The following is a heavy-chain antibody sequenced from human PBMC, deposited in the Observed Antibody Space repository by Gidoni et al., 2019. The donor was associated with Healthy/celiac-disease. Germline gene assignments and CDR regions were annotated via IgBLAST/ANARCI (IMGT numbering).Heavy chain of an antibody. V-gene: IGHV3-23*01. J-gene: IGHJ4*02. CDR3: AKEELWEQWLAGFDY. CDR2: ISGSGGST. CDR1: GFTFSSYA. D-gene: IGHD6-19*01. Sequence: EVQLLESGGGLVQPGGSLRLSCAASGFTFSSYAMSWVRQAPGKGMEWVSAISGSGGSTSYADSVKGRFTISRDNSKNTLYLQMNSLRAEDTAVYYCAKEELWEQWLAGFDYWGQGTLVTVSS.